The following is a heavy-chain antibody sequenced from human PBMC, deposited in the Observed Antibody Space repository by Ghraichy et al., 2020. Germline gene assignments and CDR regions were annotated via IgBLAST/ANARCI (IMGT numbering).Heavy chain of an antibody. CDR2: ISGSGGST. V-gene: IGHV3-23*01. CDR1: GFTFSSYA. D-gene: IGHD4-17*01. J-gene: IGHJ4*02. Sequence: GGSLRLSCAASGFTFSSYAMSWVRQAPGKGLEWVSAISGSGGSTYYADSVKGRFTISRDNSKNTLYLQMNSLRAEDTAVYYCAKEGRSGSILRAKKYYFDYWGQGTLVTVSS. CDR3: AKEGRSGSILRAKKYYFDY.